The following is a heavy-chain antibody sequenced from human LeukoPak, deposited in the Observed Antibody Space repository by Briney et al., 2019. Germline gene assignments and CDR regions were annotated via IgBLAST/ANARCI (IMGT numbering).Heavy chain of an antibody. CDR2: IYYSGST. Sequence: SQTLSLTCTVSGGSISSGDYYWSWIRQPPGKGLEWIGYIYYSGSTYYNPSLKSRVTISEDTSKNQFSLKLSSVTAADTAVYYCARDWFGDPQAFWGQGTTVTVSS. V-gene: IGHV4-30-4*01. CDR1: GGSISSGDYY. D-gene: IGHD3-10*01. CDR3: ARDWFGDPQAF. J-gene: IGHJ6*02.